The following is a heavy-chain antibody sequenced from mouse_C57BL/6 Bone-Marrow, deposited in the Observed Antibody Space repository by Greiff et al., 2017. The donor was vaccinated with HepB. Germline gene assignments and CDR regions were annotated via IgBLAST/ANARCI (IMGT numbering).Heavy chain of an antibody. J-gene: IGHJ4*01. CDR1: GYTFTSYW. CDR3: ARHGYGISSSYYAMDY. Sequence: QVQLQQPGAELVKPGASVKVSCKASGYTFTSYWMHWVKQRPGQGLEWIGRIHPSDSDTNYNQKFKGKATLTVDKSSSTAYMQLSSLTSEDTALYYCARHGYGISSSYYAMDYWGQGTSVTVSS. D-gene: IGHD1-1*01. CDR2: IHPSDSDT. V-gene: IGHV1-74*01.